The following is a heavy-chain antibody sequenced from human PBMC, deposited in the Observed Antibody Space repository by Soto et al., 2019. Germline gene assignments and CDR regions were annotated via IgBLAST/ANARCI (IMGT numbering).Heavy chain of an antibody. CDR1: EDSVSSNIVT. J-gene: IGHJ4*02. CDR3: AKLIGTSWFVG. D-gene: IGHD6-13*01. CDR2: TYYRSQWFN. V-gene: IGHV6-1*01. Sequence: PSETLSLTCAISEDSVSSNIVTWDWIRQSPSRGLEWLGRTYYRSQWFNDYAVSVKSRMTINADTSKNQFSLQLNYVTPEDTAVYYCAKLIGTSWFVGWGQGTPVTVSS.